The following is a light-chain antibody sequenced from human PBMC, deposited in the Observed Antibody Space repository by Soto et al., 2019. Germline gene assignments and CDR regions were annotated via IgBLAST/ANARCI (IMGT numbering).Light chain of an antibody. V-gene: IGKV3-15*01. CDR2: GAS. CDR1: QSFGSRH. CDR3: QQYHIWPSWT. Sequence: EIVLAHSPGTLSLPPGERATLSCSASQSFGSRHLAWYQQKPGQPPRLLIYGASTRATDIPARFSGSGSGTAFTLTISSLQSGDFAVYFCQQYHIWPSWTFGQGTKVDIK. J-gene: IGKJ1*01.